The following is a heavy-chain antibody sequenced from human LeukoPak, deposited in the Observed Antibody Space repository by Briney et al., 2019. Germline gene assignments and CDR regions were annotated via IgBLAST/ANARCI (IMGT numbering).Heavy chain of an antibody. J-gene: IGHJ5*01. V-gene: IGHV3-48*04. CDR2: ISGTGTTI. D-gene: IGHD3-10*01. CDR3: ARGGLGSWTFDS. CDR1: GFIFSSYG. Sequence: GGSLRLSCAASGFIFSSYGMNWVRQAPGEGLEWVSYISGTGTTIYYADSVKGRFTISRDNAKYSLHLQMDNLRADDTAVYSCARGGLGSWTFDSWGQGTLVTVSS.